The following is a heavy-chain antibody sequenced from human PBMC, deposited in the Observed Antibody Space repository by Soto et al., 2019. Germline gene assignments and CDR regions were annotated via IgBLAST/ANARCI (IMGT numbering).Heavy chain of an antibody. CDR2: IRSQGHST. CDR1: GFTFSRYA. CDR3: VKDLGNDFWRLNWFDP. D-gene: IGHD3-3*01. J-gene: IGHJ5*02. V-gene: IGHV3-64D*08. Sequence: GGSLRLSCSASGFTFSRYAMHWVRQAPGKGLEYVSAIRSQGHSTYYAASVKGRFTVSRDNSKHTLYLQMSSLRAEDTAVYYCVKDLGNDFWRLNWFDPWGQGTLVTVSS.